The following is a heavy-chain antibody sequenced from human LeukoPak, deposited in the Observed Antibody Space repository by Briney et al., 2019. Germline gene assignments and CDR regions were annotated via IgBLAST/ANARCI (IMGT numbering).Heavy chain of an antibody. CDR3: ARDLGWLQSI. CDR1: GGSISSGSYY. J-gene: IGHJ4*02. D-gene: IGHD5-24*01. V-gene: IGHV4-61*02. CDR2: IYTSGST. Sequence: SETLSLTCTVSGGSISSGSYYWSWIRQPAGKGLEWIGRIYTSGSTNYNPSLKSRVTISVDTSKNQFSLKLSSVTAADTAVYYCARDLGWLQSIWGQGTLVTVSS.